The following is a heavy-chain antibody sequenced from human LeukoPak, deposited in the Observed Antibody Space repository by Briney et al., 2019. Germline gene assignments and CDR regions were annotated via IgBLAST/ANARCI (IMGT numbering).Heavy chain of an antibody. D-gene: IGHD3-10*01. V-gene: IGHV1-46*01. CDR1: GYTFTSYY. Sequence: ASVKVSCKASGYTFTSYYMHWVRQAPGQGLEWMGIINPSGGSTSYAQKFQGRVTMTRDMSTSTVYMKLSSLRSEDTAVYYCARDRGEFYYYYYMDVWGKGTTVTVSS. CDR2: INPSGGST. J-gene: IGHJ6*03. CDR3: ARDRGEFYYYYYMDV.